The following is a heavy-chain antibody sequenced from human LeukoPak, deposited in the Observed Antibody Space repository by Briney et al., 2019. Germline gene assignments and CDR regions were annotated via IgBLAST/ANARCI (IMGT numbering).Heavy chain of an antibody. CDR1: GFSVSTNH. J-gene: IGHJ4*02. CDR2: SYTDDTT. Sequence: GGSLRLSCAASGFSVSTNHMTWVRQAPGKGLEWVSISYTDDTTYYADSVRGRFTISRDNSKNTVYLQMDSLRAEDTAVYYCARDPDGYNLDYWGQGTLVTVSS. V-gene: IGHV3-53*01. CDR3: ARDPDGYNLDY. D-gene: IGHD5-24*01.